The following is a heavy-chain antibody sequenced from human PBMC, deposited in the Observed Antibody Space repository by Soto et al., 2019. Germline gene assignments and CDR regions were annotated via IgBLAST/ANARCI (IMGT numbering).Heavy chain of an antibody. D-gene: IGHD6-19*01. CDR3: AKVLSSGWYFGYFDY. CDR1: GFTFSSYG. J-gene: IGHJ4*02. CDR2: ISYDGSNK. V-gene: IGHV3-30*18. Sequence: QVQLVESGGGVVQPGRSLRLSCAASGFTFSSYGMHWVRQAPGKGLEWVAVISYDGSNKYYADSVKGRFTISRDNSKNTLYLQMNSLRAEDTAVYYCAKVLSSGWYFGYFDYWGQGTLVTVSS.